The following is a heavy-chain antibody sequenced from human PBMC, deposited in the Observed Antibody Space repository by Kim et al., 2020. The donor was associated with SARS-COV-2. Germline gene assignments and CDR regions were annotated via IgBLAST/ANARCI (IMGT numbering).Heavy chain of an antibody. V-gene: IGHV4-31*03. CDR1: GGSISSGGYY. CDR2: IYYSGST. Sequence: SETLSLTCTVSGGSISSGGYYWSWIRQHPGKGREWIGYIYYSGSTYYNPSLKSRVTISVDTSKNQFSLKRSSVTAADTAVYYCARDRRYYGDYLDLFDPWGQGTLVTVSS. J-gene: IGHJ5*02. CDR3: ARDRRYYGDYLDLFDP. D-gene: IGHD4-17*01.